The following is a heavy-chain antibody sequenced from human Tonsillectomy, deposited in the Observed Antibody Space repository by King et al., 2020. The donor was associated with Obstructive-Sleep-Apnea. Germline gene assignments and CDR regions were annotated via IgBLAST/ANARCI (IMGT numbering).Heavy chain of an antibody. D-gene: IGHD3-10*01. CDR1: GFTFSSYA. J-gene: IGHJ6*02. CDR2: ISGSGGST. CDR3: AKDYYGSGSPLFMDV. V-gene: IGHV3-23*01. Sequence: VQLLESGGGLVQPGGSLRLSCAASGFTFSSYAMNWVRQAPGKGLEWVSAISGSGGSTYYADSVKGRFTFSRDNSKNTLYLQMNNLRVEDTAVYYCAKDYYGSGSPLFMDVWGQGTTVTVSS.